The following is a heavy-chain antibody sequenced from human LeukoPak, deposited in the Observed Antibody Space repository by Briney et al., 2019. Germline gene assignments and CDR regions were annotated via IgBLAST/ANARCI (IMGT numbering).Heavy chain of an antibody. CDR1: GFTFDDYG. Sequence: GGSLRLSCAASGFTFDDYGMSWVRHAPGKGVEWVSGINWNGGSTVYADSVKGRFTISRDNAKNSLYLQMNSLRAEDTALYYCAREDYYGSGSYYGGPDYWGQGTLVTVSS. CDR3: AREDYYGSGSYYGGPDY. D-gene: IGHD3-10*01. J-gene: IGHJ4*02. V-gene: IGHV3-20*04. CDR2: INWNGGST.